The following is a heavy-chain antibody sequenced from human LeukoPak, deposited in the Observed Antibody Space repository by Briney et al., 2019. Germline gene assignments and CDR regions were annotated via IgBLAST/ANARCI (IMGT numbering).Heavy chain of an antibody. Sequence: SETLSLTCTVSGGSISTSNYYWGWIRQPAGKGLEWIGRIYTSGSTNYNPSLKSRVTMSVDTSKNQFSLKLSSVTAADTAVYYCARAGYYYGPNYYYYMDVWGKGTTVTISS. V-gene: IGHV4-61*02. CDR2: IYTSGST. CDR3: ARAGYYYGPNYYYYMDV. D-gene: IGHD3-22*01. CDR1: GGSISTSNYY. J-gene: IGHJ6*03.